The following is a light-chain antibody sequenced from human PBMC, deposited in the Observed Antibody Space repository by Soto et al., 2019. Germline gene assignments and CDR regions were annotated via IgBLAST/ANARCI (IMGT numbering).Light chain of an antibody. CDR1: SSDIGAYNY. V-gene: IGLV2-11*01. CDR2: DVT. Sequence: QSALTQPRSVSGSPGQSVTISCTGSSSDIGAYNYVSWYQQHPGKAPKLMIYDVTKRPSGVPERFSGSKSGNTASLTISGLQADDEADYYCCSYAGSYVFVFGGGTKVTVL. CDR3: CSYAGSYVFV. J-gene: IGLJ2*01.